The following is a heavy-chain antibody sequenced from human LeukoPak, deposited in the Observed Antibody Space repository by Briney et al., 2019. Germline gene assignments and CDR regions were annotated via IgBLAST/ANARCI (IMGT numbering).Heavy chain of an antibody. D-gene: IGHD2-21*02. CDR1: GFTFSDYY. V-gene: IGHV3-11*04. J-gene: IGHJ4*02. CDR3: ARVWGDQTFDY. CDR2: ISGVASDI. Sequence: GGSLRLSCAASGFTFSDYYMTWIRQAPGKGLEWVSYISGVASDIYYADSVKGRFTISRDNSKNTLYLQMNSLRAEDTAVYYCARVWGDQTFDYWGQGTLVTVSS.